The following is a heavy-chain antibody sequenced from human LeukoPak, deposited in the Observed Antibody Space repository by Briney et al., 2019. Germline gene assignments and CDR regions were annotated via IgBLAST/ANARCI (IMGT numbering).Heavy chain of an antibody. CDR2: MYYSGST. CDR1: GGSISSYQ. V-gene: IGHV4-59*08. CDR3: AGHDYYGSGSYR. D-gene: IGHD3-10*01. J-gene: IGHJ5*02. Sequence: KTSETLSLTCTVSGGSISSYQWSWIRQPPGKGLEWIGYMYYSGSTKYNPSLKSRVTISGDTSKNQFSLKLISVTAADAAVYYCAGHDYYGSGSYRWGQGTLVTVSS.